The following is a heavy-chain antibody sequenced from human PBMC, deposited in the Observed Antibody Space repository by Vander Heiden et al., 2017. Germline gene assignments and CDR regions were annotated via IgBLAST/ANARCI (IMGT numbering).Heavy chain of an antibody. J-gene: IGHJ6*02. D-gene: IGHD3-3*01. Sequence: EVKLVASGGGLVEPGGSLRLSCASSGFTFSNYWMHWVRQAPGKGLVLVSRINSDGSSTSYADSVKGRFTISRDNAKKKLYLRMNSLRAEDTAVYYCAWIFGARGTDVWGQGTTVIVSS. CDR2: INSDGSST. CDR3: AWIFGARGTDV. V-gene: IGHV3-74*01. CDR1: GFTFSNYW.